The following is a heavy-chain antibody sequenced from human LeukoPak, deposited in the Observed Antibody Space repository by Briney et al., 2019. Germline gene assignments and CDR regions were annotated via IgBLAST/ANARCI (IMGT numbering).Heavy chain of an antibody. V-gene: IGHV4-34*01. CDR1: GGSFSGYY. CDR2: INHSGST. CDR3: ARDPYYDILTGYRRYYYYGMDV. Sequence: SETLSLTCAVYGGSFSGYYWSWIRQPPGKGLEWIGEINHSGSTNYNPSLKSRVTISVDTSKNQFSLKLSSVTAADTAVYYCARDPYYDILTGYRRYYYYGMDVCGKGTTVTVSS. J-gene: IGHJ6*04. D-gene: IGHD3-9*01.